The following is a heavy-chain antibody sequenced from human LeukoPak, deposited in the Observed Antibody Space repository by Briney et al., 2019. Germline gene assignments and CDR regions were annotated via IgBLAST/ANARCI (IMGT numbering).Heavy chain of an antibody. J-gene: IGHJ4*02. D-gene: IGHD3-16*01. Sequence: PGGSLRLSCAASGFTFSSYAMSWVRQAPGKGLEWVAFIRNDGSITYNADSVKGRFTISRDNSKSTLYLQINSLRTDDTAVYYCAKDTPLCYFDYWGQGTLVTVSS. CDR1: GFTFSSYA. CDR3: AKDTPLCYFDY. V-gene: IGHV3-30*02. CDR2: IRNDGSIT.